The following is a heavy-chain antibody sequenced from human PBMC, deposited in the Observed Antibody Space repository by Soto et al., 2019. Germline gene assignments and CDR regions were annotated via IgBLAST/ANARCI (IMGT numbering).Heavy chain of an antibody. CDR1: GGSISGCY. CDR2: IFHTGST. V-gene: IGHV4-59*01. D-gene: IGHD5-12*01. Sequence: LSLTCNVSGGSISGCYWSWIRQAPEKGLQWIGYIFHTGSTSYNPSLRSRVTISVDTSKNQFSLNMNSVTAADTAVYYCAKVRGYASGWRYFDYWGQGTLVTVSS. CDR3: AKVRGYASGWRYFDY. J-gene: IGHJ4*02.